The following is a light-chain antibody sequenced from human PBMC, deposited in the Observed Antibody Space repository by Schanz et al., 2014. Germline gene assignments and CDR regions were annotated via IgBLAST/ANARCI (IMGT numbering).Light chain of an antibody. Sequence: QSALTQPPSASGSPGQSVTISCTGTSSDVGGYNYVSWYQQHPGKAPKLMIYEVSKRPSGVPDRFSGSKSGNTASLTISGLQAEDEADYYCSSYRRTAAVAVFGTGTKLTVL. CDR1: SSDVGGYNY. J-gene: IGLJ1*01. CDR2: EVS. CDR3: SSYRRTAAVAV. V-gene: IGLV2-8*01.